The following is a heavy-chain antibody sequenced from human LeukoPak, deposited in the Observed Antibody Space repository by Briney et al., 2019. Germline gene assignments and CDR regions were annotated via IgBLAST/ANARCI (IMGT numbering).Heavy chain of an antibody. CDR1: AGSIISYY. CDR2: IYYSGST. J-gene: IGHJ4*02. CDR3: TGVAVGLTIFAS. V-gene: IGHV4-59*01. D-gene: IGHD4-11*01. Sequence: SESLSLTCTVSAGSIISYYWSWVRQPPGKGLGWIVCIYYSGSTNYNPSLKSRVTLSVDTSTNQFSLKLSSVTAADTALYCCTGVAVGLTIFASGGRETLVTVSS.